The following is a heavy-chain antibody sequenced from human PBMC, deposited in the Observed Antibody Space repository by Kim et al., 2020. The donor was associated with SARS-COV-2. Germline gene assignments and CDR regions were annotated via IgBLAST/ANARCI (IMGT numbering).Heavy chain of an antibody. V-gene: IGHV1-69*01. CDR3: ARENFNSGGSYRPDAFDI. J-gene: IGHJ3*02. D-gene: IGHD1-26*01. Sequence: QGRVTITADESTSTAYMGLSSLRSEDTAVYYCARENFNSGGSYRPDAFDIWGQGTMVTVSS.